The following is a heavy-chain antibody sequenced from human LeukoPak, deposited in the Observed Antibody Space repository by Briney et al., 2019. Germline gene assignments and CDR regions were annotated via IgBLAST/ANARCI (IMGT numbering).Heavy chain of an antibody. CDR1: GYTFTSYG. D-gene: IGHD2-2*01. Sequence: GASVKVSCKASGYTFTSYGISWVRQAPGQGLEWMGWISAYNGNTNYAQKLQGRVTMTTDTSTSTAYMELRSLRSEDTAVYYCARDQRPATSYTFDPWGQGTLVTVSS. CDR2: ISAYNGNT. CDR3: ARDQRPATSYTFDP. J-gene: IGHJ5*02. V-gene: IGHV1-18*01.